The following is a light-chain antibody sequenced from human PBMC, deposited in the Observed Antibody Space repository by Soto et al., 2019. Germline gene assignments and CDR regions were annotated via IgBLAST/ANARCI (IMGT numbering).Light chain of an antibody. CDR2: DAP. Sequence: EIEMTQSPATLSVSPGERATLSCRASQSVSSYLAWYQQKPGQAPRLLIYDAPNRATGIPARFSGSGSGTDFTLTISSLEPEDFAVYYCQQRSNWPRTFGQGTKVDIK. V-gene: IGKV3-11*01. J-gene: IGKJ1*01. CDR1: QSVSSY. CDR3: QQRSNWPRT.